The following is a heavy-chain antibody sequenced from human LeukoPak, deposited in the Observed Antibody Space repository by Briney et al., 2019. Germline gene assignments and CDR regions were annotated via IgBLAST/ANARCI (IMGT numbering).Heavy chain of an antibody. J-gene: IGHJ5*02. V-gene: IGHV4-39*07. CDR2: INHSGST. CDR1: GDSISSNNYY. D-gene: IGHD3-16*02. Sequence: SETLSLTCSVSGDSISSNNYYWGWVRQPPGKGLEWIGEINHSGSTNYNPSLKSRVTISVDTSKNQFSLKLSSVTAADTAVYYCARGRGYVWGSYRLAPWGQGTLVTVSS. CDR3: ARGRGYVWGSYRLAP.